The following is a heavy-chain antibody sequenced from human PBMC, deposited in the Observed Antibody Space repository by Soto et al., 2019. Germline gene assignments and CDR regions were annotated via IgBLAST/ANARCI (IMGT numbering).Heavy chain of an antibody. CDR2: ITSGSSSI. D-gene: IGHD6-19*01. Sequence: LRLSCGASGFTFSGYSMNWVRQAPGKRLEWVSSITSGSSSIKYAKSAEGRFAISRDNAQRSLYLQRNSLSAEDTAVYYCARGLSIGWTFDYWGQGALVTVSS. V-gene: IGHV3-21*01. CDR1: GFTFSGYS. CDR3: ARGLSIGWTFDY. J-gene: IGHJ4*02.